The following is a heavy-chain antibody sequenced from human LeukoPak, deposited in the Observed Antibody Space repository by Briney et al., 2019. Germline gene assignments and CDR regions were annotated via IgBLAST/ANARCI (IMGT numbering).Heavy chain of an antibody. D-gene: IGHD3-10*01. CDR1: GGSFSSYY. Sequence: SETLSLTCTASGGSFSSYYWSWIRQPPGKGLEWIGYIYYSGSTNYNPSLKSRVTISVDTSKNQFSLKLSSVTAADTAVYYCARSSRVLWFGELSWGQGTLVTVSS. J-gene: IGHJ4*02. CDR2: IYYSGST. CDR3: ARSSRVLWFGELS. V-gene: IGHV4-59*01.